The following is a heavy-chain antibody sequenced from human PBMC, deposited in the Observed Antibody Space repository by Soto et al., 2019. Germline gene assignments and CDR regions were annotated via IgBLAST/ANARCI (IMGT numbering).Heavy chain of an antibody. CDR3: ARDLGKVRGIGVY. V-gene: IGHV1-69*08. Sequence: QVQLVQSGAEVKKPGSSVKVSCKASGGTFSSYTISWVRQAPGQGLEWMGRIIPILGIANYAQKFQGRVTITADKSTSTAYMELSSLRSEDTAVYYCARDLGKVRGIGVYWGQGTLVTVSS. CDR2: IIPILGIA. CDR1: GGTFSSYT. J-gene: IGHJ4*02. D-gene: IGHD3-10*01.